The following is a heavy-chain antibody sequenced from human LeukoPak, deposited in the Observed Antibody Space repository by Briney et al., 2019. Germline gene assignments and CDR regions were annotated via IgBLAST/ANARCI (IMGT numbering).Heavy chain of an antibody. J-gene: IGHJ4*02. CDR3: VRYRDGEYDF. CDR1: GFIFSTHW. CDR2: IKQDGSDK. V-gene: IGHV3-7*01. D-gene: IGHD4-17*01. Sequence: PGGSLRLSCAGSGFIFSTHWMIWVRQAPGKGLEWVANIKQDGSDKYYVDSVKGRFTISRDNTKSSMYLEMNSLRAEDTAVYYCVRYRDGEYDFWGQGTLVTVSS.